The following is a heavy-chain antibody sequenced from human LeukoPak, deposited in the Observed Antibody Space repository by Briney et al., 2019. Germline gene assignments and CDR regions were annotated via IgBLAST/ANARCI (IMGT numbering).Heavy chain of an antibody. Sequence: PSETLSLTCTVSGGSISSYYWSWIRQPPGKGLEWIGSIYYSGSTYYNPSLKSRVTISVDTSKNQFSLKLSSVTAADTAVYYCAGAGSGSYYTYFDYWGQGTLVTVSS. CDR1: GGSISSYY. CDR3: AGAGSGSYYTYFDY. CDR2: IYYSGST. D-gene: IGHD3-10*01. J-gene: IGHJ4*02. V-gene: IGHV4-59*01.